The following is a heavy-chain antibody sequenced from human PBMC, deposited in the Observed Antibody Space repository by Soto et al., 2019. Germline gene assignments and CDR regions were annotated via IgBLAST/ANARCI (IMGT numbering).Heavy chain of an antibody. CDR3: ATDRIRLGGYSTFDY. CDR2: FDPEDGET. D-gene: IGHD6-13*01. Sequence: GASVKVSCKVSGYTLTDLSMHWVRQAPGKGLEWMGGFDPEDGETIYAQKFQGRVTMTEDTSTDTAYMELSSLRSEDTAVYYCATDRIRLGGYSTFDYWGQGTLVTISS. V-gene: IGHV1-24*01. CDR1: GYTLTDLS. J-gene: IGHJ4*02.